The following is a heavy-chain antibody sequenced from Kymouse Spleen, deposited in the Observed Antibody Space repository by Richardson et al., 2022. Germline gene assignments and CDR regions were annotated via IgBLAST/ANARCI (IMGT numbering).Heavy chain of an antibody. V-gene: IGHV4-39*01. J-gene: IGHJ2*01. CDR2: IYYSGST. CDR3: ARHWNYEYFDL. CDR1: GGSISSSSYY. D-gene: IGHD1-7*01. Sequence: QLQLQESGPGLVKPSETLSLTCTVSGGSISSSSYYWGWIRQPPGKGLEWIGSIYYSGSTYYNPSLKSRVTISVDTSKNQFSLKLSSVTAADTAVYYCARHWNYEYFDLWGRGTLVTVSS.